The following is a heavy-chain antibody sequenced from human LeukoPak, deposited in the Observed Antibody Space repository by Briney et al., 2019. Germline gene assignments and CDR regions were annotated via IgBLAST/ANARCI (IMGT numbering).Heavy chain of an antibody. CDR1: GFTFSSYA. Sequence: GGSPRLSCAASGFTFSSYAMSWVRQAPGKGLEWVSAISGSGGSTYYADSVKGRFTISRDNSKNTLYLQMNSLRAEDTAVYYCAKDGGSSWYGSYFDYWGQGTLVTVSS. D-gene: IGHD6-13*01. V-gene: IGHV3-23*01. CDR3: AKDGGSSWYGSYFDY. J-gene: IGHJ4*02. CDR2: ISGSGGST.